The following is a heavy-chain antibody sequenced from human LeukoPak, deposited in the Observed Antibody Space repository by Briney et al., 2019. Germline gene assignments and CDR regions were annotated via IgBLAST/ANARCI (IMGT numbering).Heavy chain of an antibody. Sequence: SETLSLTCTVSGGSISSGGYYWSWIRQHPGKGLEWIGYIYYSGSTYYNPSLKSRVTISVDTSKNQFSLKLSSVTAADTAVYYCAKIGLHDYGKYFDYWGQGTLVTVSS. D-gene: IGHD4-17*01. CDR1: GGSISSGGYY. V-gene: IGHV4-31*03. J-gene: IGHJ4*02. CDR2: IYYSGST. CDR3: AKIGLHDYGKYFDY.